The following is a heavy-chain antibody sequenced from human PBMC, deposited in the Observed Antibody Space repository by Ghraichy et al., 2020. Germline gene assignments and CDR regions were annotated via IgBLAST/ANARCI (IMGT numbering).Heavy chain of an antibody. D-gene: IGHD1-26*01. CDR1: GFTFSSYS. V-gene: IGHV3-48*04. Sequence: GGSLRLSCAASGFTFSSYSMNWVRQAPGKGLEWVSYISSSSSTIYYADSVKGRFTISRDNAKNSLYLQMNSLRAEDTAVYYCARNSGSYYRDAFDIWGQGTMVTVSS. CDR2: ISSSSSTI. J-gene: IGHJ3*02. CDR3: ARNSGSYYRDAFDI.